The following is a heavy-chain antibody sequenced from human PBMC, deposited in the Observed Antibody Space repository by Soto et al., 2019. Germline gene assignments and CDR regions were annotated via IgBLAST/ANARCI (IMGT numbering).Heavy chain of an antibody. CDR1: GFTFSSYG. Sequence: GGSLRLSCAASGFTFSSYGMHWVRQAPGKGLEWVAVISYDGSNKYYADSVKGRFTISRDNSKNTLYLQMNSLRAEDTAVYYCAKDLQSPSSQSPIDYWGQGTLVTVSS. CDR2: ISYDGSNK. J-gene: IGHJ4*02. D-gene: IGHD6-13*01. V-gene: IGHV3-30*18. CDR3: AKDLQSPSSQSPIDY.